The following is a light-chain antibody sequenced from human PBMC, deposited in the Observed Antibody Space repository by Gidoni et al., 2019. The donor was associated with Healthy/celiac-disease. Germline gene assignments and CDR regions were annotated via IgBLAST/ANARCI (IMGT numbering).Light chain of an antibody. CDR1: QGISSY. V-gene: IGKV1-8*01. CDR2: AAS. Sequence: AIRLSQYPSSLSASTGDRVTITCRASQGISSYLAWYQQQPGKAPKLLIYAASTLPSGVPSRFSGSGSWTDFFLTISCLQSEDFATYYCQQYYSYPRTFGQGTSVEIK. CDR3: QQYYSYPRT. J-gene: IGKJ1*01.